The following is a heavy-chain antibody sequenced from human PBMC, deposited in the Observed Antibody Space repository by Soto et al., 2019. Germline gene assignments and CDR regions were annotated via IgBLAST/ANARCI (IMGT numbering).Heavy chain of an antibody. CDR1: GFSLSTSGMC. CDR3: ARIRYTRGNGWYLFYF. Sequence: SGPTLVNPTQTLTLTCTFSGFSLSTSGMCVSWIRQPPGKALEWLALIDWDDDKYYSTSLKTRLTISKDTSKNQVVITMTNMDPVDTAKYFCARIRYTRGNGWYLFYFWGQGTLVTVSS. J-gene: IGHJ4*02. V-gene: IGHV2-70*01. CDR2: IDWDDDK. D-gene: IGHD6-19*01.